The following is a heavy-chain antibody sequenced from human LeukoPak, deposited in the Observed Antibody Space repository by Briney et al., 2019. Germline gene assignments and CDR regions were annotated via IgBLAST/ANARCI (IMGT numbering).Heavy chain of an antibody. CDR3: ARGLKPYCTNGVCYTGDF. CDR1: GFTFSDYE. J-gene: IGHJ4*02. D-gene: IGHD2-8*01. Sequence: PGGSLRLSCAASGFTFSDYEMNWVRQAPGKGLEWIGEMNPSGRTTYNPSLKSRVSMSLDTSKNQFSLKLSSVTAADTAVYYCARGLKPYCTNGVCYTGDFWGQGTLVTVSP. V-gene: IGHV4-34*01. CDR2: MNPSGRT.